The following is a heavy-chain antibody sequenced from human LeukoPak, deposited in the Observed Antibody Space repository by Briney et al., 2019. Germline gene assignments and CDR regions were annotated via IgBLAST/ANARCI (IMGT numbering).Heavy chain of an antibody. CDR1: GYTFTSYG. J-gene: IGHJ3*02. CDR2: ISAYNGNT. D-gene: IGHD3-22*01. V-gene: IGHV1-18*01. CDR3: ARDYYYYDSSGYCYVFQNDFAFDI. Sequence: ASVKVSCKASGYTFTSYGISWVRQAPGQGLEWMGWISAYNGNTNYAQKLQGRVTMTTDTSTSTAYMELRSLRSDDTAVYYCARDYYYYDSSGYCYVFQNDFAFDIWGQGTMVTVSS.